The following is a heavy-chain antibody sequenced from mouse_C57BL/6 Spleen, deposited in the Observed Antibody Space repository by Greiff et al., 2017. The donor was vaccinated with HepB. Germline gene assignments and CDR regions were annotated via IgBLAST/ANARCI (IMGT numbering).Heavy chain of an antibody. Sequence: QVQLQQPGAELVRPGSSVKLSCKASGYTFTSYWMHWVKQRPIQGLEWIGNIDPSDSETHYNQKFKDKATLTVDKSSSTAYMQLSSLTPEDSAVYYCARGRDLGTGDDWGQGTTLTVSS. CDR3: ARGRDLGTGDD. J-gene: IGHJ2*01. CDR1: GYTFTSYW. CDR2: IDPSDSET. V-gene: IGHV1-52*01. D-gene: IGHD4-1*01.